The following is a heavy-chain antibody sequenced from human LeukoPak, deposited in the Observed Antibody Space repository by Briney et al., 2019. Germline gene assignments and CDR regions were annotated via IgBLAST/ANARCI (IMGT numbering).Heavy chain of an antibody. D-gene: IGHD2-21*01. CDR1: GFTFSSYG. CDR2: IRYDGSNK. V-gene: IGHV3-30*02. CDR3: AKVVVRAFDCGGDCYSDY. Sequence: PGGSLRLSCAASGFTFSSYGMHWVRQAPGKGLEWVAFIRYDGSNKYYADSVKGRFTISRDNSKNTLYLEMNSLRAEDTAVYYCAKVVVRAFDCGGDCYSDYWGQGTLVTVSS. J-gene: IGHJ4*02.